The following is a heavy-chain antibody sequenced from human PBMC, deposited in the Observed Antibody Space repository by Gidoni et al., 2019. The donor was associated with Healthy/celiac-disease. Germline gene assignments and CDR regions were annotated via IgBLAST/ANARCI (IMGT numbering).Heavy chain of an antibody. J-gene: IGHJ3*02. V-gene: IGHV3-53*01. CDR2: IYSGGST. D-gene: IGHD3-22*01. CDR3: ARDIKNPTHYYDSSASDAFDI. Sequence: EVQLVESGGGLIQPGGSLRLSCAASGFTVSSNYMSWVRQAPGKGLEWVSFIYSGGSTYYADSVKGRFTISRDNSKNTLYLQMNSLRAEDTAVYYCARDIKNPTHYYDSSASDAFDIWGQGTMVTVSS. CDR1: GFTVSSNY.